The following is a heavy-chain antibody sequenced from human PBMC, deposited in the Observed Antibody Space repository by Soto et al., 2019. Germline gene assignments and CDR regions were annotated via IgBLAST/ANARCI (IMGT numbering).Heavy chain of an antibody. CDR3: AREVGYGDVSAALLD. Sequence: VQLMQSGAEVKKPGSSVKVSCKASGGTFSSHSINWVRQAPGQGLEWMGGIITLFGTSNYAQNFQGSVTITADQSTSTANMELNSPTSDVTAGYYFAREVGYGDVSAALLDWGQGTRVTGSS. CDR1: GGTFSSHS. J-gene: IGHJ4*02. D-gene: IGHD2-21*02. CDR2: IITLFGTS. V-gene: IGHV1-69*01.